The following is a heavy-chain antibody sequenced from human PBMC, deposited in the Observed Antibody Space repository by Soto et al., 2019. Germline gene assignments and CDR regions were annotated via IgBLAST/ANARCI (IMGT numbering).Heavy chain of an antibody. CDR1: GGSISSSSYY. J-gene: IGHJ4*02. D-gene: IGHD3-16*02. CDR2: IYYSGST. V-gene: IGHV4-39*01. Sequence: SETLSLTCTVSGGSISSSSYYWGWIRQPPGKGLEWIGSIYYSGSTYYNPSLKSRVTISVDTSKNQFSLKLSSVTAADTAVYYCARGISNYDYIWGSYRHFDYWGQGTLVTVSS. CDR3: ARGISNYDYIWGSYRHFDY.